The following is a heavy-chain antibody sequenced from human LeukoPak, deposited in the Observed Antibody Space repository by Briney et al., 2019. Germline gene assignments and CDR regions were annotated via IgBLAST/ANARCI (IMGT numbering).Heavy chain of an antibody. CDR2: IYTSGST. CDR3: ARSDGYNFQS. Sequence: SETLSLTCTVSGGSISSGSYYWSWIRQPAGKGLEWIGRIYTSGSTNYNPSLKSRVTISVDTSKNQFSLKLSSVTAADTAVYYCARSDGYNFQSWGQGTLDTVSS. J-gene: IGHJ4*02. V-gene: IGHV4-61*02. D-gene: IGHD5-24*01. CDR1: GGSISSGSYY.